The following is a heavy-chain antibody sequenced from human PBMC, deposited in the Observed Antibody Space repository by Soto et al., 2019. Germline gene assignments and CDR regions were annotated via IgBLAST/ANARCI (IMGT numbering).Heavy chain of an antibody. Sequence: SVKVSCKASGGTFSSYTISWVRQAPGQGLEWMGRIIPILGIANYAQKFQGRVTITADKSTSTAYMELSSLRSEDTAVYYCARGPYCSSTSCYSYNKGMDVWGQGTTVTVSS. CDR3: ARGPYCSSTSCYSYNKGMDV. J-gene: IGHJ6*02. D-gene: IGHD2-2*01. V-gene: IGHV1-69*02. CDR2: IIPILGIA. CDR1: GGTFSSYT.